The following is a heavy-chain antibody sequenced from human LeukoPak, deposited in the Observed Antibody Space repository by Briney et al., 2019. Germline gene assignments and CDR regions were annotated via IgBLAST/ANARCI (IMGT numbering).Heavy chain of an antibody. D-gene: IGHD6-19*01. Sequence: ASVKVSCKASGGTFSSYAISWVLQAPGQGLEWMGGIIPIFGTANYAQKFQGRVTITSDESTSTAYMELSSLRSEDTAVYYCARGGSGWSNFDYWGQGTLVTVSS. CDR3: ARGGSGWSNFDY. CDR1: GGTFSSYA. J-gene: IGHJ4*02. CDR2: IIPIFGTA. V-gene: IGHV1-69*13.